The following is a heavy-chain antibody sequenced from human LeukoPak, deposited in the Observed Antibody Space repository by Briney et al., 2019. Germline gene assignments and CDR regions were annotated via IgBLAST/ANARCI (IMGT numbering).Heavy chain of an antibody. J-gene: IGHJ4*02. D-gene: IGHD6-19*01. V-gene: IGHV4-4*07. CDR2: IYTSGST. CDR1: GGSTRGYY. CDR3: ARGRYNTGWYFDY. Sequence: SETLSLTCTVSGGSTRGYYWSWIRQPAGKGLEWIGRIYTSGSTNYNPSLKSRVTISLDTSKNQFSLKLSSVTAADTAVYYCARGRYNTGWYFDYWGQGTLVTVSS.